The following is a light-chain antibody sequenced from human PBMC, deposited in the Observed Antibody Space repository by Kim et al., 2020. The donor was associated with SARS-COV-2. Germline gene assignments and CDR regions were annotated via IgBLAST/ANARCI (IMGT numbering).Light chain of an antibody. CDR3: QQYDNLPLT. J-gene: IGKJ4*01. CDR2: YAS. Sequence: ASVVDRVTITCQASRDISHYVNWYQQKPGQAPKILIFYASSLEARVPSRFSVSGSGTSFTFTISSMQPDDIATYYCQQYDNLPLTFGGGTKVDIK. CDR1: RDISHY. V-gene: IGKV1-33*01.